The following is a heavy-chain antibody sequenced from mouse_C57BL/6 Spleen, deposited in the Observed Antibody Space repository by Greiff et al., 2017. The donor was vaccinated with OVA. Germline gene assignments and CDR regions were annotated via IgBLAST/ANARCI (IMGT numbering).Heavy chain of an antibody. J-gene: IGHJ3*01. CDR2: IDPSGSYT. V-gene: IGHV1-59*01. CDR1: GYTFTSYW. CDR3: ARAYGSSDWFAY. Sequence: QVQLQQPGAELVRPGTSVKLSCKASGYTFTSYWMHWVKQRPGQGLEWIGVIDPSGSYTNYNQTFKGKATLTVDTSSSTAYMQLSSLTSEDSAVYYCARAYGSSDWFAYWGQGTLVTVSA. D-gene: IGHD1-1*01.